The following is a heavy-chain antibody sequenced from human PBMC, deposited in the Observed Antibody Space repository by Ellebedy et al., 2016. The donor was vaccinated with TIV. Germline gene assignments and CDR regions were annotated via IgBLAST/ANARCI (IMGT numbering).Heavy chain of an antibody. CDR3: ARGILIGSSTSRNPY. V-gene: IGHV1-8*01. CDR2: MNPTSGNT. D-gene: IGHD6-6*01. J-gene: IGHJ4*02. CDR1: GYTFTTYD. Sequence: ASVKVSCXASGYTFTTYDIHWVRQVPGQGLEWIGWMNPTSGNTGYGQRFQGRITMTRNNSINTAYMELTSLSSEDTAVYFCARGILIGSSTSRNPYWGQGTLVTVSS.